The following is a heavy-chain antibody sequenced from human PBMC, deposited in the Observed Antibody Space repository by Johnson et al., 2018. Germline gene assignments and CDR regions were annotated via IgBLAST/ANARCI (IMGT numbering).Heavy chain of an antibody. Sequence: VQLVEAGEGVVRPGGSLRLCCAAAGFNFDDYAMHWVRQAPGKGLEWAACISWDSGSIGHADSVKGRDRIPRDNAENSLYLQMNSLRAEETALYYCAKDICAGDGYFYYYMDVWGRGTTVTVSS. CDR3: AKDICAGDGYFYYYMDV. CDR2: ISWDSGSI. D-gene: IGHD3-10*02. CDR1: GFNFDDYA. V-gene: IGHV3-9*01. J-gene: IGHJ6*03.